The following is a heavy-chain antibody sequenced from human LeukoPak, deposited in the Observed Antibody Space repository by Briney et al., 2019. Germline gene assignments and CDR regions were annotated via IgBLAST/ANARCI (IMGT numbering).Heavy chain of an antibody. CDR3: ARGAGWYSD. J-gene: IGHJ4*02. V-gene: IGHV4-39*07. CDR1: GGSISSSSYY. CDR2: IYYSGST. D-gene: IGHD6-19*01. Sequence: SETLSLTCTVSGGSISSSSYYWGWIRQPPGKGLEWIGSIYYSGSTYYNPSLKSRVTISVDTSKNQFSLKLSSVTAVDTAVYYCARGAGWYSDWGQGTLVTVSS.